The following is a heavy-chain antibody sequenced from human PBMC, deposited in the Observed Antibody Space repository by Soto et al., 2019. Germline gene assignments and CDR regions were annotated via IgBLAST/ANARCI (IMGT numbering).Heavy chain of an antibody. CDR3: ARLTTVTTYFDY. CDR2: IHYNGNT. V-gene: IGHV4-59*01. J-gene: IGHJ4*02. D-gene: IGHD4-17*01. CDR1: GGSISSYY. Sequence: SETLSLTCTVSGGSISSYYWSWIRQPPWKGLEWIGYIHYNGNTNYNPSLKSRVTISIDTSKNQFSLELRSVTAVDTAVYYCARLTTVTTYFDYWGQETLVTVSS.